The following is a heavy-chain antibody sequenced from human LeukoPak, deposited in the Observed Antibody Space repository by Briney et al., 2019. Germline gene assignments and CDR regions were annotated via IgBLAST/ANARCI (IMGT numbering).Heavy chain of an antibody. V-gene: IGHV7-4-1*01. D-gene: IGHD4-23*01. CDR3: ARASVVTFRDAFDV. J-gene: IGHJ3*01. Sequence: ASVKVSCKASGYTFTSHAINWVRQAPGQGLEWMGRINTHSANPTYAQGLTGRYVFSVDTSATTAYLQIYNLQAEDSAVYFCARASVVTFRDAFDVWGQGTRVTVSS. CDR1: GYTFTSHA. CDR2: INTHSANP.